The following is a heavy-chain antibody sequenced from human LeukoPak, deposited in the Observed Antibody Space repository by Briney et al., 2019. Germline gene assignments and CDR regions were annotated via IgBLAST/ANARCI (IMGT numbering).Heavy chain of an antibody. Sequence: PGRSLRLSCAASGFTLRSYYVHWVRQAPGKGLEWVAVISYDGSDKYYADSVKGRFTISRDNSKNTLYLQMSSLRAEDTAVYYCARAANYDYWGQGTLVTVSS. J-gene: IGHJ4*02. CDR2: ISYDGSDK. CDR1: GFTLRSYY. CDR3: ARAANYDY. V-gene: IGHV3-30*03.